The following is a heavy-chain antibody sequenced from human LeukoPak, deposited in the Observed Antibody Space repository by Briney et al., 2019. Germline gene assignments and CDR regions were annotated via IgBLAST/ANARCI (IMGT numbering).Heavy chain of an antibody. CDR2: IYHSGST. CDR3: ASRNYDSSGYYRGDY. J-gene: IGHJ4*02. Sequence: SETLSLTCAISGGSISSSKWWNWVRQPPGKGLEWIGEIYHSGSTTYNPSLKSRVTISVDKSKNQFSLKMSSVTAADTAVYYCASRNYDSSGYYRGDYWGQGTLVTVSS. CDR1: GGSISSSKW. V-gene: IGHV4-4*02. D-gene: IGHD3-22*01.